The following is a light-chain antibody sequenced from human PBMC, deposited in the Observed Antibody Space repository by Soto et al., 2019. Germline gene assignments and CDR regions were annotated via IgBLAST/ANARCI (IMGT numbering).Light chain of an antibody. J-gene: IGKJ1*01. V-gene: IGKV1-5*03. CDR3: LQFNTFPCT. CDR2: KVS. CDR1: QNIGSW. Sequence: DLQMTQSPSTMSASVGDRVNMNCRASQNIGSWVAWYQQQPGKGHKFLINKVSNLERGVPSRISGSVSGTEFTPTIIRLQPDACATYYCLQFNTFPCTFGQGTPLEIK.